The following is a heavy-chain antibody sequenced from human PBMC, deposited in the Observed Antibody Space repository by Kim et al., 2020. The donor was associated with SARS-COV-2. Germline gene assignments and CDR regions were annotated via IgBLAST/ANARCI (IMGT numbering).Heavy chain of an antibody. CDR3: ARHDWFDP. J-gene: IGHJ5*02. Sequence: GGYLRLSCAASGFTVSADHMSWVRQAPGKGLEWVSLLFSDSRTFYADSVKGRFTISRDDSRNTVYLEMNSLRPEDTAAYYCARHDWFDPWDYGTQVTVSS. CDR2: LFSDSRT. CDR1: GFTVSADH. V-gene: IGHV3-53*01.